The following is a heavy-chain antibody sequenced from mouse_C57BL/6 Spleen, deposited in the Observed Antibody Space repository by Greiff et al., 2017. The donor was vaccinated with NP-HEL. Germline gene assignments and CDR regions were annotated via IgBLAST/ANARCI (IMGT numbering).Heavy chain of an antibody. Sequence: VQLQQPGAELVKPGASVKLSCKASGYTFTSSWLHWVKQRPGQGLEWIGMIHPNSGSTNYNEKFKSKATLTVNKSSSPAYMQLSSLTAEDAAVYYCARDYYYGSSPFAYWGQGTLVTVSA. D-gene: IGHD1-1*01. V-gene: IGHV1-64*01. J-gene: IGHJ3*01. CDR3: ARDYYYGSSPFAY. CDR1: GYTFTSSW. CDR2: IHPNSGST.